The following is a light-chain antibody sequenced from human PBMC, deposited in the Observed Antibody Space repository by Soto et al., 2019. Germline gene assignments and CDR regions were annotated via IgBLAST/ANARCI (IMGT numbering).Light chain of an antibody. CDR2: AAS. CDR3: QQNYSTPPYT. V-gene: IGKV1-39*01. Sequence: DIQMTQSPSSLSASVGDRVTITCRASQSISSYLNWYQQKPGKAPKLLIYAASSLQSGVPSRFSGSGSGTDFTLTITRLQPEDAATYYCQQNYSTPPYTFGQGTKLEIK. J-gene: IGKJ2*01. CDR1: QSISSY.